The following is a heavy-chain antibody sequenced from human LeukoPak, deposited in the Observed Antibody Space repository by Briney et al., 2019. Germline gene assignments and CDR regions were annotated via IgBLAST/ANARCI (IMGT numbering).Heavy chain of an antibody. J-gene: IGHJ5*01. V-gene: IGHV3-7*01. CDR1: GFTFSSYW. D-gene: IGHD3-10*01. Sequence: GGSLRLSCTASGFTFSSYWMNWVRQAPGTGIEWVANIKRDRNEKNYVDSVKGRFSISRDSAKNSLYLQMGSLRAEDTAVYYCAKEGAYPIITYDSWGQGALVTVSS. CDR3: AKEGAYPIITYDS. CDR2: IKRDRNEK.